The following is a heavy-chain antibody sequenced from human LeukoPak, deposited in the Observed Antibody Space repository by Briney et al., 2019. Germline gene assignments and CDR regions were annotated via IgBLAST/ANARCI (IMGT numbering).Heavy chain of an antibody. CDR3: AKEKGEDTAYPLWDY. Sequence: QTGRSLRLSCAASGFTFSNYGMHWVRQSPGKGLEWVAIIAYDGSNKYYADSVMGRFTISRDNSKKTLYLQMNNLRAEDTAVYYCAKEKGEDTAYPLWDYWGQGTLVTVSS. CDR1: GFTFSNYG. J-gene: IGHJ4*02. V-gene: IGHV3-30*18. CDR2: IAYDGSNK. D-gene: IGHD3-16*01.